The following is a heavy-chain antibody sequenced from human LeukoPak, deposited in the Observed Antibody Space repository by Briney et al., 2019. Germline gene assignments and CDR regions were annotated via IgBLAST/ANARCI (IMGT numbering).Heavy chain of an antibody. CDR2: IRTKTNSYAT. CDR3: TRHSYSTMPFDY. V-gene: IGHV3-73*01. CDR1: GFTFSGSA. J-gene: IGHJ4*02. Sequence: GGSLRLSCAASGFTFSGSAMHWVRQASGKGLEWGGRIRTKTNSYATAYAASVKGRFTISRGDSKNTAYLQMNSLKTEDTAMYYCTRHSYSTMPFDYWGQGTLVTVSS. D-gene: IGHD6-13*01.